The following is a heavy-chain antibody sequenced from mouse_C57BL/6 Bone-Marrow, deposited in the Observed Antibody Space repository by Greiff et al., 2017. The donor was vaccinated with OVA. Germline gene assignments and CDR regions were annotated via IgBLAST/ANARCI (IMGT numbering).Heavy chain of an antibody. J-gene: IGHJ3*01. Sequence: VKLMESGAELARPGASVKMSCKASGYTFTSYTMHWVKQRPGQGLEWIGYINPSSGYTKYNQKFKDKATLTADKSSSTAYMQLSSLTSEDSAVYYCARSKGWLLRAWFAYWGQGTLVTVSA. CDR3: ARSKGWLLRAWFAY. D-gene: IGHD2-3*01. V-gene: IGHV1-4*01. CDR2: INPSSGYT. CDR1: GYTFTSYT.